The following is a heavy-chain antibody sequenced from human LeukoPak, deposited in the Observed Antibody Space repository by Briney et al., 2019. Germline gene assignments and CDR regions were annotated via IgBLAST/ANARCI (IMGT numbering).Heavy chain of an antibody. CDR2: ISSSSSYI. J-gene: IGHJ4*02. CDR3: ARAHNYDFWSGYYFGRATPCFFDY. D-gene: IGHD3-3*01. V-gene: IGHV3-21*01. CDR1: GFTFSSYS. Sequence: GGSLRLSCAASGFTFSSYSMNWVRQAPGKGLEWVSSISSSSSYIYYADSVKGRFTISRDNAKNSLYLQMNSLRAEDTAVYYCARAHNYDFWSGYYFGRATPCFFDYRGQGTLVTVSS.